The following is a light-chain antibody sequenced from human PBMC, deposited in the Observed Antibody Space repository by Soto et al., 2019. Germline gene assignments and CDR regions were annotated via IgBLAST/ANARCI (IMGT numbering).Light chain of an antibody. Sequence: EIVLTQSPGAVSLSPGESATLSCRASQRVSDTHVAWYQQKPGQAPRLLIYGASTRATGIPARFSGSGSGTDFTLAISSLQPEDSATYYCLQDINSPWTFGQGTKVDI. CDR2: GAS. CDR3: LQDINSPWT. CDR1: QRVSDTH. V-gene: IGKV3D-7*01. J-gene: IGKJ1*01.